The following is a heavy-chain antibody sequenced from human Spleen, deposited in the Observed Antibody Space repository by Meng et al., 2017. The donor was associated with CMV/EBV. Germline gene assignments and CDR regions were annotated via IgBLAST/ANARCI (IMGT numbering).Heavy chain of an antibody. J-gene: IGHJ4*02. CDR3: ARDQAGGYSSSWTFDY. V-gene: IGHV4-38-2*02. D-gene: IGHD6-13*01. Sequence: SETLSLTCTVSDYSISNGYYWGWIRQPPGKGLEWIGNIYHSGNTYYNPSLKSRVTISVDTSKNQFSLKLSSVTAADTAVYYCARDQAGGYSSSWTFDYWGQGTLVTVSS. CDR1: DYSISNGYY. CDR2: IYHSGNT.